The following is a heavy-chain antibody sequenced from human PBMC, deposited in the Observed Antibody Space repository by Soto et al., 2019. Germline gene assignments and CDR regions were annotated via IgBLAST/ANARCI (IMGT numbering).Heavy chain of an antibody. CDR2: ISGSGGST. Sequence: GGSLRLSCAASGFTFSSYAMSWVRQAPGKGLEWVSAISGSGGSTYYADSVKGRFTISRDNSKNTLYLQMNSLRAEDTAVYYCAKDRDCSSTSCAYYYMDVWGKGTTVTVSS. J-gene: IGHJ6*03. D-gene: IGHD2-2*01. V-gene: IGHV3-23*01. CDR3: AKDRDCSSTSCAYYYMDV. CDR1: GFTFSSYA.